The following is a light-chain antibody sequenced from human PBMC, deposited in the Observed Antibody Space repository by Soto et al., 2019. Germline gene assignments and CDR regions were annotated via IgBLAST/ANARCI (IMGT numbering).Light chain of an antibody. V-gene: IGLV2-8*01. J-gene: IGLJ2*01. Sequence: QSALTQPPSASGSPGQSVTISCTGTSSDVGGYNCVSWYQQHPGKAPKLMIYEVSKRPSGVPDRFSGSKSGNTASLTVSGLQAEDEADYYCSSYAGSNIPVVVGGGTKLTVL. CDR3: SSYAGSNIPVV. CDR1: SSDVGGYNC. CDR2: EVS.